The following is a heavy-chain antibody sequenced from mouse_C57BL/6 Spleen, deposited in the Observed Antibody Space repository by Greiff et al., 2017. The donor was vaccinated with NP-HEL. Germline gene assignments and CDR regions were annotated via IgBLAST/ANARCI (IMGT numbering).Heavy chain of an antibody. CDR2: IIDGGSYT. CDR1: GFTFSSYA. J-gene: IGHJ2*01. D-gene: IGHD3-3*01. V-gene: IGHV5-4*01. Sequence: EVQRVESGGGLVKPGGSLKLSCAASGFTFSSYAMSSVRQTPEKRVEWVATIIDGGSYTYYPDNVKGRFTMSRDNAKTNLYLQMSHLTSEDTAMYYCAREGGHDFDYWGQGTTLTVSS. CDR3: AREGGHDFDY.